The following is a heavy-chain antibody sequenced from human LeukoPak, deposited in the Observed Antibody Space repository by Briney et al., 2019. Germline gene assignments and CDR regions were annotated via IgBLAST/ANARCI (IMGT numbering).Heavy chain of an antibody. J-gene: IGHJ4*02. CDR3: ARVADYGDYDWVY. D-gene: IGHD4-17*01. V-gene: IGHV1-2*06. Sequence: ASVKASCKASGYTFTGYYMHWVRQAPGQGLEWMGRINPNSGGTNYAQKFQGRVTMTRDTSISTAYMELSRLRSDDTAVYYCARVADYGDYDWVYWGQGTLVTVSS. CDR2: INPNSGGT. CDR1: GYTFTGYY.